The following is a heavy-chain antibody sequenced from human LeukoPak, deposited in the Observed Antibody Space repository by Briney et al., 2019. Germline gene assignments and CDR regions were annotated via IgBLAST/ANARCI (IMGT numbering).Heavy chain of an antibody. D-gene: IGHD2-15*01. V-gene: IGHV4-61*02. CDR2: IYTSGST. Sequence: SETLSLTCTVSGGSISSGSYYWSWIRQPAGTGLEWIGRIYTSGSTNYNPSLKSRVTVSVDTSKNQFSLKLSSVTAADAAVYYCAGCSGASCYYITSPLYFDYWGQGTLVTVSS. CDR1: GGSISSGSYY. CDR3: AGCSGASCYYITSPLYFDY. J-gene: IGHJ4*02.